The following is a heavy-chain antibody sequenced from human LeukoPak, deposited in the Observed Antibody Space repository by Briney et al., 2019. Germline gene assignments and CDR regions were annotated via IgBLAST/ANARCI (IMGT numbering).Heavy chain of an antibody. D-gene: IGHD4-11*01. CDR2: ISGSGGST. V-gene: IGHV3-23*01. J-gene: IGHJ6*03. CDR3: ARDGLTTVTGYYYYYYYMDV. CDR1: GFTFSSYA. Sequence: GGSLRLSCAASGFTFSSYAMSWVRQAPGKGLEWVSAISGSGGSTYYADSVKGRFTISRDNSKNTLYLQMNSLRAEDTAVYYCARDGLTTVTGYYYYYYYMDVWGTGTTVTVSS.